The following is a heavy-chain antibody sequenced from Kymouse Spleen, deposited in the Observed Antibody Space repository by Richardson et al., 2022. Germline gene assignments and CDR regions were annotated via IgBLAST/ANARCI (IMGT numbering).Heavy chain of an antibody. D-gene: IGHD1-26*01,IGHD6-13*01. J-gene: IGHJ4*02. CDR1: GFTFSSYG. Sequence: QVQLVESGGGVVQPGRSLRLSCAASGFTFSSYGMHWVRQAPGKGLEWVAVIWYDGSNKYYADSVKGRFTISRDNSKNTLYLQMNSLRAEDTAVYYCARDLELGGYFDYWGQGTLVTVSS. V-gene: IGHV3-33*01. CDR3: ARDLELGGYFDY. CDR2: IWYDGSNK.